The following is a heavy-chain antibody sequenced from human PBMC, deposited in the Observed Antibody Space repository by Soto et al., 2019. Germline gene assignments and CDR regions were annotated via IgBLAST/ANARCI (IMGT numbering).Heavy chain of an antibody. CDR2: IRSRANGYAT. CDR3: TRHRIIWANHMTTVISSEGFEI. Sequence: EVQLVESGGGLVQPGGSLKLSCAASGFTFSGSAMHWVRQSSGRGLEWVGRIRSRANGYATAYAASVTGRFTVSRDDSKXSAYLEMNSLKTEDTAVYYCTRHRIIWANHMTTVISSEGFEIWGQGTMVTVSS. CDR1: GFTFSGSA. V-gene: IGHV3-73*02. D-gene: IGHD4-4*01. J-gene: IGHJ3*02.